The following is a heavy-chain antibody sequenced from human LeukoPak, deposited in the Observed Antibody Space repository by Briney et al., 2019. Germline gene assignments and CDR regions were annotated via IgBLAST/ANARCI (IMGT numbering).Heavy chain of an antibody. CDR3: AREPEVKYCSGGSCYSDDAFDI. CDR1: GFTFSSYW. D-gene: IGHD2-15*01. V-gene: IGHV3-7*01. Sequence: GGSLRLSCAASGFTFSSYWMSWVRQAPGKGLEWVANIKQDGSEKYYVDSVKGRFTISRDNAKNSLYLQMNSLRAEDTAVYYCAREPEVKYCSGGSCYSDDAFDIWGQGTMVIVSS. CDR2: IKQDGSEK. J-gene: IGHJ3*02.